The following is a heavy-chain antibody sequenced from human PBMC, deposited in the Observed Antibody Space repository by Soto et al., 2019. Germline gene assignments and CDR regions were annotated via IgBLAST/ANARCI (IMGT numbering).Heavy chain of an antibody. D-gene: IGHD1-1*01. CDR2: ISAYNGNT. CDR3: ARRQGYNWNDVWYYGMDV. V-gene: IGHV1-18*01. J-gene: IGHJ6*02. Sequence: QVQLVQSGAEVKKPGASVKVSCKASGYTFTSYGISWVRQAPGQGLEWMGWISAYNGNTNYAQKLQGRVTMTTDTSTSTADMELRSLRSDDTAVYYCARRQGYNWNDVWYYGMDVWGQGTTVTVSS. CDR1: GYTFTSYG.